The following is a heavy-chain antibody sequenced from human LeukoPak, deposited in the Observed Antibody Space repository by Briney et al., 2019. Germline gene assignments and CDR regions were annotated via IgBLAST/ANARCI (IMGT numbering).Heavy chain of an antibody. D-gene: IGHD6-13*01. V-gene: IGHV3-9*01. J-gene: IGHJ4*02. Sequence: GGSLRLSCAASGFTFDDYAMHWVRQAPGKGLEWVSGISWNSGSIGYADSVKGRFTISRDNAKNSLYLQLNSLRVEDTALYFCAKSTGWYSSSWYLTYWGQGTLVTVSS. CDR2: ISWNSGSI. CDR3: AKSTGWYSSSWYLTY. CDR1: GFTFDDYA.